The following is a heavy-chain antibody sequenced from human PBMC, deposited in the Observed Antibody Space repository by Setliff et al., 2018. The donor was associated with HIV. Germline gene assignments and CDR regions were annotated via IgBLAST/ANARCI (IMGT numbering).Heavy chain of an antibody. CDR3: ARRPIFYQLLLDAFDI. CDR1: GYTFTNYG. D-gene: IGHD2-2*01. Sequence: GASVKVSCKASGYTFTNYGISWVRQAPGQGLEWMGWISAYNGDTNYVQTVQGRVTMTADTSTRTAYMELRSLISDDAAVYYCARRPIFYQLLLDAFDIWGQGTMVTV. J-gene: IGHJ3*02. V-gene: IGHV1-18*01. CDR2: ISAYNGDT.